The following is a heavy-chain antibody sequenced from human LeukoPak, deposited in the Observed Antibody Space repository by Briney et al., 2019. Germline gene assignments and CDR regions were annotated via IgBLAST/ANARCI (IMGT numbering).Heavy chain of an antibody. CDR2: IYYSGST. D-gene: IGHD2-15*01. CDR3: ARVMGYCSGGSCAFDP. V-gene: IGHV4-59*01. CDR1: GGSTSSDY. J-gene: IGHJ5*02. Sequence: PSETLSLTCTVSGGSTSSDYGSWIRQPPGKVLEWIGYIYYSGSTNYNPSLKSRVTISVDTSKNQFSLKLSSVTAADTAVYYCARVMGYCSGGSCAFDPSGQGTLVTVSS.